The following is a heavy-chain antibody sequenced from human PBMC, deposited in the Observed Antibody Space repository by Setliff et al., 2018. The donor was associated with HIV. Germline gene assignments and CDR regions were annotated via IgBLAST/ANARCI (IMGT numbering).Heavy chain of an antibody. CDR2: ITHRGST. J-gene: IGHJ5*02. D-gene: IGHD2-2*01. V-gene: IGHV4-34*01. Sequence: PSETLSLTCAVYGGSFINYYWSWIRQSPGKGLEWIGEITHRGSTNYNPSLKSRVTISVDTSKNQFSLKLTSVTAADTAVYYCARGPVVVIPAPRWRWFDPWGRGTLVTVSS. CDR1: GGSFINYY. CDR3: ARGPVVVIPAPRWRWFDP.